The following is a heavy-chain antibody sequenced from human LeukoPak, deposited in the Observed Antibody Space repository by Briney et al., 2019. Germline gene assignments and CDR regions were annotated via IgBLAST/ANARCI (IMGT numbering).Heavy chain of an antibody. CDR3: ARVKPFNYYGSGSSAPFDY. J-gene: IGHJ4*02. Sequence: SVKVSCKASGGTFSSYAISWVRQAPGQGLEWMGGIIPIFGTANYAQKFQGRVTITADESTSTAYMELSSLRSEDTAVYYCARVKPFNYYGSGSSAPFDYWGQGTLVTVSS. V-gene: IGHV1-69*13. D-gene: IGHD3-10*01. CDR1: GGTFSSYA. CDR2: IIPIFGTA.